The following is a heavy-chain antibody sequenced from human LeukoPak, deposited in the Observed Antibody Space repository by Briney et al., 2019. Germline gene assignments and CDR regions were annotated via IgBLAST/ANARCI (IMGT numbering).Heavy chain of an antibody. J-gene: IGHJ4*02. V-gene: IGHV3-30*01. CDR1: GFTFSSYA. Sequence: GGSLRLSCAASGFTFSSYAMHWVRQAPGKGLEWVAVISYDGSNKYYADSVKGRFAISRDNSKNTLYLQMNSLRAEDTAVYYCARDRGVRGSGTRSDYWGQGTLVTVSS. CDR3: ARDRGVRGSGTRSDY. D-gene: IGHD1-14*01. CDR2: ISYDGSNK.